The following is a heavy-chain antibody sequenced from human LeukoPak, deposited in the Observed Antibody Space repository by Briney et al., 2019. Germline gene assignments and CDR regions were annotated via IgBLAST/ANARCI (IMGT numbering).Heavy chain of an antibody. Sequence: GGSLRLSCAASGFTFSNAWMSWVRQAPGKGLEWVGRIKSKTDGGTTDYAAPVKGRFTISRDDSKNTLYLQMNSLKTEDTAVYYCTTFETNYYYYYGMDVWGQWTTVTVSS. V-gene: IGHV3-15*01. CDR1: GFTFSNAW. CDR2: IKSKTDGGTT. D-gene: IGHD4-11*01. J-gene: IGHJ6*02. CDR3: TTFETNYYYYYGMDV.